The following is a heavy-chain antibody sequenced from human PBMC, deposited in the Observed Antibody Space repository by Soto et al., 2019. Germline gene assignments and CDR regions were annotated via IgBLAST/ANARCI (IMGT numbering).Heavy chain of an antibody. V-gene: IGHV4-31*03. CDR2: IYYSGST. D-gene: IGHD4-17*01. CDR3: ARTGDYGDFRDAFDI. J-gene: IGHJ3*02. Sequence: SETLSLTCTVSGGSISSGGYYWSWIRQHPGKGLEWIGYIYYSGSTYYNPSLKSRVTISVDTSKNQFSLKLSSVTAADTAVYYCARTGDYGDFRDAFDIWGQGTMVTVSS. CDR1: GGSISSGGYY.